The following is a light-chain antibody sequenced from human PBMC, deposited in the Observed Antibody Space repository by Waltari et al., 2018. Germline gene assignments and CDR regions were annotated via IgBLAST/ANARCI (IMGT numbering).Light chain of an antibody. Sequence: QAVVTQEPSVTVSPGGTVTLTCGSSTGAVTSGLYPYWFQQKPGQAPRTLIYDARNRHSWTPARFSGSLLGGKAALTLSGAQPEDEADYYCQVWDSDSDHVVFGGGTKLAVL. V-gene: IGLV7-46*01. CDR2: DAR. J-gene: IGLJ2*01. CDR3: QVWDSDSDHVV. CDR1: TGAVTSGLY.